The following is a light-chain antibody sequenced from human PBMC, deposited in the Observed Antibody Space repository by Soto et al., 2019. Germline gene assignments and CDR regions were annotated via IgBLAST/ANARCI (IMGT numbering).Light chain of an antibody. CDR3: QQYDNLYT. CDR2: DAS. CDR1: QDISNY. Sequence: DIQMTQSPSSLSASVGDRVTITCQASQDISNYLNWYQQKTGKAPKLLIYDASNLETGVPSRFSGSGSGTDFTFTISSLHPEDIATYYCQQYDNLYTFGQGTKLEIK. V-gene: IGKV1-33*01. J-gene: IGKJ2*01.